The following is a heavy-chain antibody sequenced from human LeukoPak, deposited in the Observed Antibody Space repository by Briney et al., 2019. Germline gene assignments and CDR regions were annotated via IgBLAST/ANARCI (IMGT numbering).Heavy chain of an antibody. J-gene: IGHJ4*02. Sequence: PGESLRLSCAASGFTFSTYVMSWVRQAPGKGLEWVSAISGSGSSTYYADSVKGRFTISRDNSRNTLYLQMNSLRAEDTAVYHCAKPHYGSGYNSWGQGTLVTVSS. CDR1: GFTFSTYV. CDR2: ISGSGSST. V-gene: IGHV3-23*01. D-gene: IGHD3-3*02. CDR3: AKPHYGSGYNS.